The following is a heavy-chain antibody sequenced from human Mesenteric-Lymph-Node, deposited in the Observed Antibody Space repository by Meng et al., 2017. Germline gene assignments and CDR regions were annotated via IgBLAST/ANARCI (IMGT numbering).Heavy chain of an antibody. CDR1: GGSISSSSFY. D-gene: IGHD5-24*01. V-gene: IGHV4-39*06. J-gene: IGHJ4*02. CDR3: ATQESRDGHNPY. Sequence: RPQLQESGPGLGRPSETLSLTCTVSGGSISSSSFYWGWIRQPPGKGLEWIGNIYYSGTTYYNPSLKSRVTISVDKSKNQFSLKLSSVTAADTAVYYCATQESRDGHNPYWGQGTLVTVSS. CDR2: IYYSGTT.